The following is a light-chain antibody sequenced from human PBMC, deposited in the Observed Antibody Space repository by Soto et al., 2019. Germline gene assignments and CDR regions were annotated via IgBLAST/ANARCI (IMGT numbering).Light chain of an antibody. CDR1: QSLTIN. V-gene: IGKV3-15*01. J-gene: IGKJ4*01. CDR2: CAS. CDR3: QQYHKWLLT. Sequence: EVVMTQSPATLSVSPGEGATLSCRASQSLTINLAWYQQKTGQAPRLIIYCASTRATGVPARFSGSGSGTEFSLTISSLQSEDFAVYYCQQYHKWLLTFGGGTKVEIK.